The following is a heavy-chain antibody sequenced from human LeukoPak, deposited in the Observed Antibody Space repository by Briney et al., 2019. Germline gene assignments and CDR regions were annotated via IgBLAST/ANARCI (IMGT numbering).Heavy chain of an antibody. J-gene: IGHJ4*02. CDR1: GFTFSSYS. V-gene: IGHV3-48*01. D-gene: IGHD6-13*01. Sequence: GGSLRLSCAASGFTFSSYSMNWVRQAPGKGLEWVSYITSSSSIIYYADSVKGRFTISRDNAKNSLYLQMNSLRAEDTAVYYCATDGGPEYSSSWYLYWGQGTLVTVSS. CDR2: ITSSSSII. CDR3: ATDGGPEYSSSWYLY.